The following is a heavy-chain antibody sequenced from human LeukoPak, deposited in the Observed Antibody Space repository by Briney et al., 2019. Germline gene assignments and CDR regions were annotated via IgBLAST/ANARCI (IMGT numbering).Heavy chain of an antibody. J-gene: IGHJ4*02. Sequence: HAGGSLRLSCAASGFTFSSYWMHWVRQAPGKGLMWVSHINTDGSTTSYADSVKGRFTISRDNAKNTLFLQMNSLRAEDTAVYYCAKFYGEGYWGQGTLVTVSS. CDR1: GFTFSSYW. D-gene: IGHD4-17*01. CDR3: AKFYGEGY. V-gene: IGHV3-74*01. CDR2: INTDGSTT.